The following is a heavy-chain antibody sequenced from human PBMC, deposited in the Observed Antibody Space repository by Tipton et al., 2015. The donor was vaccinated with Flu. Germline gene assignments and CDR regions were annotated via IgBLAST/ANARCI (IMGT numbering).Heavy chain of an antibody. V-gene: IGHV3-66*02. Sequence: SLRLSCAASGFTLSSYWMSWVRQAPGKGLEWVSVFYTGGRTYYADSVRGRFTISRDTSKNTLYLQMNSLRSEDSAVYYCVRSGYSYGYVDYWGQGALVTVSS. CDR1: GFTLSSYW. CDR2: FYTGGRT. CDR3: VRSGYSYGYVDY. D-gene: IGHD5-18*01. J-gene: IGHJ4*02.